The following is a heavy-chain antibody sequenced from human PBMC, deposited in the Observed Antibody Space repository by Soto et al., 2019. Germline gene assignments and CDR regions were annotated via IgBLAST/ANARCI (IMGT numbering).Heavy chain of an antibody. Sequence: GGSLRLSCAASGFTFSSYWMSWVRQAPGKGLEWVANIKQDGSEKYYVDSVKGRFTISRDNAKNSLYLQMNSLRAEDTAVYYSARVLYYDFWSGYYTGGDYYYYMDCWGKGTTVTVSS. D-gene: IGHD3-3*01. CDR1: GFTFSSYW. CDR3: ARVLYYDFWSGYYTGGDYYYYMDC. J-gene: IGHJ6*03. CDR2: IKQDGSEK. V-gene: IGHV3-7*01.